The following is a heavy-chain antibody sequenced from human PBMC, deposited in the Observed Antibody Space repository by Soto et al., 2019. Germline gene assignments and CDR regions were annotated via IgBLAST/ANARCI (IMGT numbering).Heavy chain of an antibody. D-gene: IGHD4-17*01. J-gene: IGHJ6*03. CDR1: GSTFSSYG. V-gene: IGHV3-23*01. CDR2: ISSSGATT. Sequence: GGSLRLSCAASGSTFSSYGMGWVRQAPGQGLGWVSFISSSGATTYYADSVKGRFTISRDNSKNTLYLQMNSLRAEDTALYYCVKGHGDPLYYYYYYMDVWGEGTTVTVSS. CDR3: VKGHGDPLYYYYYYMDV.